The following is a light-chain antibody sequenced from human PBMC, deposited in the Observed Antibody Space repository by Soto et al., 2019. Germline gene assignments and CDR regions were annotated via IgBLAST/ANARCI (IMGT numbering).Light chain of an antibody. CDR3: LQESNYPLT. Sequence: EIVLTQSPATLSLSPGERATLSCRASQSVSVYLAWYQQKPGQVPRLLIYDASKRATGIPARFSGSGSGTDFTLTISSLEPEDFAVYYCLQESNYPLTFGGGTKVEIK. J-gene: IGKJ4*01. CDR2: DAS. V-gene: IGKV3-11*01. CDR1: QSVSVY.